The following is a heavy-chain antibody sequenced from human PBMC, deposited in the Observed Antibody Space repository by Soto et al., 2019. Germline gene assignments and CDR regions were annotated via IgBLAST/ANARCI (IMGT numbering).Heavy chain of an antibody. CDR3: ARGSVDTGDSSGFYEY. Sequence: PSETLSLTCAVYGGSFSAYYWSWIRQPPGKGLEWIVEINHSGGTIYNPYLKTRVTISVETAKSQFSLKLTSVTAADRAVYYCARGSVDTGDSSGFYEYGGQGTPVTVSS. CDR2: INHSGGT. CDR1: GGSFSAYY. V-gene: IGHV4-34*01. J-gene: IGHJ4*02. D-gene: IGHD3-22*01.